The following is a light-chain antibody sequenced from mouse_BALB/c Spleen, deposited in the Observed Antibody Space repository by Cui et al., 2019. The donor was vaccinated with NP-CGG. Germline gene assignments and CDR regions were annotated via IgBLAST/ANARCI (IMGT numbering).Light chain of an antibody. J-gene: IGLJ1*01. Sequence: QAVVTQESAFTTSPGETVTLTCRSSTGAVTTTNYANWVQEKPDHLFTGLIGGTNNRAPGVPARFSGSLIGDKAALTITRAQTEDEAIYFCALWYSNHWVFGGGTKLTVL. V-gene: IGLV1*01. CDR2: GTN. CDR3: ALWYSNHWV. CDR1: TGAVTTTNY.